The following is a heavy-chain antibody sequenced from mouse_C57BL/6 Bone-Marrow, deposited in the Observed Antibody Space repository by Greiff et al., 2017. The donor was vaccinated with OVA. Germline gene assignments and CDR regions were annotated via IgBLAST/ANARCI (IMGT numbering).Heavy chain of an antibody. CDR2: IYPGDGDT. CDR1: GYAFSSSW. Sequence: VQLVESGPELVKPGASVKISCKASGYAFSSSWMNWVKQRPGKGLEWIGRIYPGDGDTNYNGKFKGKATLTADKSSSTAYMQLSSLTSEDSAVYFCARSRYGSSPYYAMDYWGQGTSVTVSS. D-gene: IGHD1-1*01. CDR3: ARSRYGSSPYYAMDY. J-gene: IGHJ4*01. V-gene: IGHV1-82*01.